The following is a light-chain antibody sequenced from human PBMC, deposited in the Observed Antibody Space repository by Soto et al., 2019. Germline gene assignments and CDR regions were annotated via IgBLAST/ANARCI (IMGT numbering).Light chain of an antibody. CDR1: NNDVGAHNL. CDR2: EVS. CDR3: SSYTMSTTII. J-gene: IGLJ2*01. Sequence: QSVLTQPPSASGSPGQSVTISCTGTNNDVGAHNLVSWYQHHPGKAPRLIISEVSNRPSGVSNRFSASKSGNTASLTISGLQAEDEADYYCSSYTMSTTIIFGGGTKLTVL. V-gene: IGLV2-14*01.